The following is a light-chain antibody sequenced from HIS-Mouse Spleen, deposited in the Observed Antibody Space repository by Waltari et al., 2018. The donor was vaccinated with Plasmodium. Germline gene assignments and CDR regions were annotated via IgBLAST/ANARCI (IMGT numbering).Light chain of an antibody. CDR1: QSVSSSY. CDR3: QQYGSSGT. J-gene: IGKJ1*01. CDR2: GAS. V-gene: IGKV3-20*01. Sequence: EIVLTQSPATLSLSPVERATLSCRASQSVSSSYLAWYQQKPGQAPRLLIYGASSRATGIPGRFSGSGARTVFTITISRLEPEDAAVYYCQQYGSSGTFGQGTKVEIK.